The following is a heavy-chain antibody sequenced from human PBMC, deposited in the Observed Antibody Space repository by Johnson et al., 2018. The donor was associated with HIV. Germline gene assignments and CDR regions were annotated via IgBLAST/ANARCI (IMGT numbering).Heavy chain of an antibody. V-gene: IGHV3-15*01. D-gene: IGHD1-14*01. J-gene: IGHJ3*01. CDR3: TTDPNHGVTFDL. CDR2: IKSESDGGST. Sequence: VQLVESGGGLVKPGGSLRLSCAASGFTFSNAWMNWVRQAPGKGLEWVGRIKSESDGGSTYHAAPVKGRFTISRDDSKNTLDLQMHSLKTEDTAVYYCTTDPNHGVTFDLWGPGTLVTVSS. CDR1: GFTFSNAW.